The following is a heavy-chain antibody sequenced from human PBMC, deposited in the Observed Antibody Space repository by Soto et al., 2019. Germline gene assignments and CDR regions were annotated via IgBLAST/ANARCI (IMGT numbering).Heavy chain of an antibody. Sequence: PGGSLRLSCAASGFTFSSYAMSWVRQAPGKGLEWVSAISGSGGSTYYADSVKGRFTISRDNSKNTLYLQMNSLRAEDTAVYYCANDIVATTAFGYWGQGTLVTVSS. V-gene: IGHV3-23*01. J-gene: IGHJ4*02. CDR1: GFTFSSYA. CDR2: ISGSGGST. D-gene: IGHD5-12*01. CDR3: ANDIVATTAFGY.